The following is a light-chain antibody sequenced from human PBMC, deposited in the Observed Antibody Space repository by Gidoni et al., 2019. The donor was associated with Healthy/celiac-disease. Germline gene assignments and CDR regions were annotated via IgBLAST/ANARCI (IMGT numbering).Light chain of an antibody. CDR3: QAWDSSPLYV. CDR1: KLGDKY. Sequence: SYELTQPPSVSVSPGQTASITCSGDKLGDKYACWYQQKPGQSPVLVIYQDSKRPSGTPERFSGSNSGNTATLTISGTQAMDEADYYCQAWDSSPLYVFGTGTKVTVL. CDR2: QDS. V-gene: IGLV3-1*01. J-gene: IGLJ1*01.